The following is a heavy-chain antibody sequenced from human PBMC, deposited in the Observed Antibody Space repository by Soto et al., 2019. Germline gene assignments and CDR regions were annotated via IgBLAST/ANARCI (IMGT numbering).Heavy chain of an antibody. CDR3: ARVMVYSYAFDI. Sequence: SVKVSCKASGGTFSSYTISWVRQAPGQGLEWMGRIIPILGIANYAQKFQGRVTITADKSTSTAYMELSSLRSEDTAVYYCARVMVYSYAFDIWGQGTMVTVSS. CDR2: IIPILGIA. J-gene: IGHJ3*02. D-gene: IGHD2-8*01. CDR1: GGTFSSYT. V-gene: IGHV1-69*02.